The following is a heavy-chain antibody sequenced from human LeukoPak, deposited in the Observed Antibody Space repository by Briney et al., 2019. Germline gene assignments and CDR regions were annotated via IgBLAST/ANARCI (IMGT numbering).Heavy chain of an antibody. J-gene: IGHJ3*02. CDR1: GGSISSYY. D-gene: IGHD3-9*01. CDR2: IYYSGST. Sequence: SETLSLTCTVSGGSISSYYWSWIRQPPGKGLEWIGYIYYSGSTNYNPSLKSRVTISVGTSKNQFSLKLSSVTAADTAVYYCARGTNYDILTGTIRRAFDIWGQGTMVTVSS. CDR3: ARGTNYDILTGTIRRAFDI. V-gene: IGHV4-59*01.